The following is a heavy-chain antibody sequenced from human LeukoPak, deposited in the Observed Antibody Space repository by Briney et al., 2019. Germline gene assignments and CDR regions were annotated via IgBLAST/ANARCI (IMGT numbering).Heavy chain of an antibody. V-gene: IGHV4-59*08. CDR3: ARVLTISYGSGGRSNWFDP. Sequence: PSETLSLTCTVSGGSISSYYWSWIRQPPGKGLEWIGYIYYSGSTNYNPSLKSRVTISVDTSKNQFSLKLSSVTVADTAVYYCARVLTISYGSGGRSNWFDPWGQGTLVTVSS. J-gene: IGHJ5*02. CDR1: GGSISSYY. CDR2: IYYSGST. D-gene: IGHD3-10*01.